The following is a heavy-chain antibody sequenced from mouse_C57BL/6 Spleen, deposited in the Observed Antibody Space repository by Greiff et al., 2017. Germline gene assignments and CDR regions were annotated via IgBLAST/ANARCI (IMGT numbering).Heavy chain of an antibody. J-gene: IGHJ3*01. V-gene: IGHV14-2*01. CDR1: GFNIQDYY. CDR2: IDPEDGAT. CDR3: AGYYDGGAWCAY. D-gene: IGHD1-1*01. Sequence: VQLQQSGAELVKPGASVKLSCTASGFNIQDYYMHWVKQRTEPGLEWIGRIDPEDGATKYAPTFLGKATITADTASNTADRQLSSLTSEYTAVYYGAGYYDGGAWCAYWGQGTLVTVSA.